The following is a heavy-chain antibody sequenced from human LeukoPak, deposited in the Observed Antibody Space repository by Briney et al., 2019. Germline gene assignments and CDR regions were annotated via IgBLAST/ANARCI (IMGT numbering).Heavy chain of an antibody. CDR1: GYTFTSYY. CDR3: ARVEDMVRSLDP. J-gene: IGHJ5*02. CDR2: INPSGGTT. Sequence: ASVKVSCKASGYTFTSYYMHWVRQAPGQGLEWMGIINPSGGTTNYAQKFQGRVTMTRDTSISTAYMELSRLRSDDTAVYYCARVEDMVRSLDPWGQGTLVTVSS. D-gene: IGHD3-10*01. V-gene: IGHV1-46*01.